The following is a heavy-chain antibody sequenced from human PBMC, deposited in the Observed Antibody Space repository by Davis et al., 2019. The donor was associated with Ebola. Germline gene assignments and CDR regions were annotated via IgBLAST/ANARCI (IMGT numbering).Heavy chain of an antibody. CDR2: ISYDGSNK. J-gene: IGHJ4*02. D-gene: IGHD3-10*01. CDR3: AKDLEYYGSGSFDY. Sequence: PGGSLRLSCAASGFTFSSYGMHWVRQAPGKGLEWVAVISYDGSNKYYADSVKGRFTISRDNSKNTLYLQMNSLRAEDTAVYYCAKDLEYYGSGSFDYWGQGTLVTVSS. CDR1: GFTFSSYG. V-gene: IGHV3-30*18.